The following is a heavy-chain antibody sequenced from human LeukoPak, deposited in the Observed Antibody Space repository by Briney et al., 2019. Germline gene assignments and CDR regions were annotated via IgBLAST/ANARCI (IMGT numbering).Heavy chain of an antibody. V-gene: IGHV3-74*01. J-gene: IGHJ4*02. Sequence: GGSLRLSCAASGFTFSSYWMHWVRQVPGKGLVWVARINPGGSSITYADSVKGRFTISRDNAKNTLYLQMDSLRAEDTGVYYCAGSNQADDYWGQGTLVTVSP. CDR3: AGSNQADDY. CDR2: INPGGSSI. D-gene: IGHD1-14*01. CDR1: GFTFSSYW.